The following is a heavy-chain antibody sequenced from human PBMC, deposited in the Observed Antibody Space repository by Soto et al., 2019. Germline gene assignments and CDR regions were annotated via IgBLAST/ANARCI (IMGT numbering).Heavy chain of an antibody. CDR1: GDSFSNYY. J-gene: IGHJ6*02. CDR2: IYPSGTT. V-gene: IGHV4-4*07. D-gene: IGHD3-10*01. Sequence: PSETLCLTCSVSGDSFSNYYWSWIRQPAGKGLEWIGRIYPSGTTNYNPSLKSRLTMSRDTSKNQFSLSLRSVTAADTAVYFCARDDSGSAGMDVWGQGATVTVSS. CDR3: ARDDSGSAGMDV.